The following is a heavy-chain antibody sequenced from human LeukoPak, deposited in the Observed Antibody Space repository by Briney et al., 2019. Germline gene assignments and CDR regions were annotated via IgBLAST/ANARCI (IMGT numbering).Heavy chain of an antibody. CDR2: ISSSGSTI. CDR3: AREVYYYDSSGSPHNAFDI. V-gene: IGHV3-11*01. Sequence: GGSLRLSCEASGFTFSDYYMSWIRKAPGKGLEGVSYISSSGSTIYYADSVKGRFTISRDNAKNSLYLQMNSLRAEDTAVYYCAREVYYYDSSGSPHNAFDIWGQGTMVTASS. CDR1: GFTFSDYY. D-gene: IGHD3-22*01. J-gene: IGHJ3*02.